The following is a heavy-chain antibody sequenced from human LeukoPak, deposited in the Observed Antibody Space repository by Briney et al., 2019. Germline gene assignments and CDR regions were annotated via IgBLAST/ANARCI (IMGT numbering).Heavy chain of an antibody. CDR1: GFTFDDYA. CDR3: VRAAGGNSDY. J-gene: IGHJ4*02. Sequence: GGSLRLSCAASGFTFDDYAMHWVRQAPGKGLEWVSGISWNSGSIGYADSVKGRFTISRDNAKNSLYLQMNSLRAEDTVLYYCVRAAGGNSDYWGQGTLVTVSS. CDR2: ISWNSGSI. D-gene: IGHD6-13*01. V-gene: IGHV3-9*01.